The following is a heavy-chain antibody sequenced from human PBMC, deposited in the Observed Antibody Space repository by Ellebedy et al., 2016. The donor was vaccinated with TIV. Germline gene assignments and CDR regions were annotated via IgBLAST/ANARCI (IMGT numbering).Heavy chain of an antibody. Sequence: SETLSLTXSVSGDSISSRSDYWDWIRQSPGKGLEWIGAIYSSGRTYYNPSLKDRVSISVDTSKSQFSLSLTSVTAADTAVYYGARDLIPAAMGMDVWGQGTTVTVSS. V-gene: IGHV4-39*07. J-gene: IGHJ6*01. CDR3: ARDLIPAAMGMDV. D-gene: IGHD2-2*01. CDR1: GDSISSRSDY. CDR2: IYSSGRT.